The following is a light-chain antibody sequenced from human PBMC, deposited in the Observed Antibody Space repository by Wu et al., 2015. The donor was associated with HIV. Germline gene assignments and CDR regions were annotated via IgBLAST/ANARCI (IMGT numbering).Light chain of an antibody. J-gene: IGKJ1*01. CDR1: QSLTGNY. V-gene: IGKV3-20*01. Sequence: EIILTQSPGILAVSVGDRVTLSCRASQSLTGNYLAWYQQKLGQAPRLLIYEASNRAAGIPDRFVGSGSGTDFTLTISSLQPEDVATYYCQKYNSAPRTFGQGTKV. CDR3: QKYNSAPRT. CDR2: EAS.